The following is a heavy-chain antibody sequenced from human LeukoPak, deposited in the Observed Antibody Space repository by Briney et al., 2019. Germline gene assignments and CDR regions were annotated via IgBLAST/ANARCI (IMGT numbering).Heavy chain of an antibody. CDR1: GFSFSNYA. Sequence: GGSLRLSCAASGFSFSNYAMSWVRQAPGKGLEWVSGISGSGDSTYYVDSVKGRFTISRDNSKNTLYLQMNSLRAEDTAVYYCARGLLPSRYSSGWYYFDYWGQGTLVTVSS. V-gene: IGHV3-23*01. CDR2: ISGSGDST. CDR3: ARGLLPSRYSSGWYYFDY. D-gene: IGHD6-19*01. J-gene: IGHJ4*02.